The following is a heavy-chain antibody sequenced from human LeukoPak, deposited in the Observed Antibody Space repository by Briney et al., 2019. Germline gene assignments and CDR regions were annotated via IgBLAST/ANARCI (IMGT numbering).Heavy chain of an antibody. CDR3: ARGRNYYDSSGYYYEGDAFDI. J-gene: IGHJ3*02. Sequence: GGSLRLSCAASGFTFSSYGMHWVRQAPGKGLEWVAFIRYDGSNKYYADSVKGRFTISRDNSKNTLYLQMNSLRAEDTAVYYCARGRNYYDSSGYYYEGDAFDIWGQGTMVTVSS. CDR1: GFTFSSYG. D-gene: IGHD3-22*01. V-gene: IGHV3-30*02. CDR2: IRYDGSNK.